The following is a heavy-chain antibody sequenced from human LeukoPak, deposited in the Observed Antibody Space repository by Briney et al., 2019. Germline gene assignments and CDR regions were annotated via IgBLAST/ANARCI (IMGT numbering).Heavy chain of an antibody. D-gene: IGHD3-22*01. CDR2: INPNSGGT. CDR1: GYTFTGYY. CDR3: ARGIWYYYDSSGYYRYYFDY. J-gene: IGHJ4*02. Sequence: ASVKVSCKASGYTFTGYYMHWVRQAPGQGLEWMGWINPNSGGTNYAQKFQGRVTMTRDTSISTAYMELSRLRSDDTAVYYCARGIWYYYDSSGYYRYYFDYWGQGTLVTVSS. V-gene: IGHV1-2*02.